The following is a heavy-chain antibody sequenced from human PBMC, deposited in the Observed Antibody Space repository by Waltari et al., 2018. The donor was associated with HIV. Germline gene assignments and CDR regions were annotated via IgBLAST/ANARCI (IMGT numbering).Heavy chain of an antibody. CDR2: IKQDGSEK. V-gene: IGHV3-7*01. CDR1: GFPFSSVW. CDR3: ARVRVRSSSSYYWYFDL. Sequence: EVQLVESGGGLVQPGGSLGLSCAASGFPFSSVWMGWVRQAPGKGLEWVANIKQDGSEKYYVDSVKGRFTISRDNAQNSLYLQMNSLRAEDTAVYYCARVRVRSSSSYYWYFDLWGRGTLVTV. D-gene: IGHD2-2*01. J-gene: IGHJ2*01.